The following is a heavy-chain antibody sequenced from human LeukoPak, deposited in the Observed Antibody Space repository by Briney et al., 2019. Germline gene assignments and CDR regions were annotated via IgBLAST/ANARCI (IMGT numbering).Heavy chain of an antibody. J-gene: IGHJ4*02. CDR1: GGSISSYY. CDR3: ARHIGGLRPYYMDY. D-gene: IGHD3-3*01. V-gene: IGHV4-59*08. Sequence: SETLSLTCTLSGGSISSYYWRWIRQPPPKGLDWVGCVYFSGSTNYTPSLKSRVTISVDTSKNQSSLKLSSVTAADTAVYYCARHIGGLRPYYMDYWGQGTLVTVSS. CDR2: VYFSGST.